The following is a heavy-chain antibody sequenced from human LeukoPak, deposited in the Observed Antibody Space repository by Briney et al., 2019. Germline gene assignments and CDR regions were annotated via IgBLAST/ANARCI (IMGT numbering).Heavy chain of an antibody. CDR1: CGSISSGGYY. D-gene: IGHD3-16*02. CDR3: ARARSSGAFGGVIVMSPSDY. CDR2: IDSGGST. Sequence: ASETLSFTWTVACGSISSGGYYWSWIRQHPGKGLEWIGYIDSGGSTYYNPFLKSRVTISVDTSKNQFSLKLRAGTAADTAVYYCARARSSGAFGGVIVMSPSDYWGQGTLVTVSS. V-gene: IGHV4-31*02. J-gene: IGHJ4*02.